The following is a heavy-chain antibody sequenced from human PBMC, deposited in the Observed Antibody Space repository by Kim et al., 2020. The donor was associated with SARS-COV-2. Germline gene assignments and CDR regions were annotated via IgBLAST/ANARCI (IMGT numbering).Heavy chain of an antibody. CDR3: ARWGDGGNSVVYAFDV. J-gene: IGHJ3*01. CDR1: SDSITSYF. Sequence: SETLSLTCTVSSDSITSYFWNWIRQPPGKGLEWIGYSHHSGNTNYNPSLKSRVTISVDTSQNQLSLKLNSVTAADTAVYYCARWGDGGNSVVYAFDVWGQGTMVTVSS. V-gene: IGHV4-59*01. D-gene: IGHD2-8*02. CDR2: SHHSGNT.